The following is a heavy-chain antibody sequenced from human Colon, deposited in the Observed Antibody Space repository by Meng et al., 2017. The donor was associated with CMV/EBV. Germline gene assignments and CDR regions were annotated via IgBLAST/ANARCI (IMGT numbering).Heavy chain of an antibody. CDR1: GFTLSNYW. D-gene: IGHD2/OR15-2a*01. CDR3: ARAGISSSSMYNWVDS. CDR2: IKQDGSEK. Sequence: GGSLRLSCAASGFTLSNYWMTWFRQAPGKGLEWVANIKQDGSEKYYVGSVKGRFTISRDNAKNSLYLQMNSLRAEDMAVYYCARAGISSSSMYNWVDSWGQGTLVTVSS. V-gene: IGHV3-7*01. J-gene: IGHJ5*01.